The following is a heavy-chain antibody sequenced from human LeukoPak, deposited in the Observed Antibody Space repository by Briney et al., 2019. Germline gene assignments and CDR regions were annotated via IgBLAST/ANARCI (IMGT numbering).Heavy chain of an antibody. Sequence: GGSLRLSCAASGFTFSSYWMSWVRQAPGKGLEWVANIKQDGSEKYYVDSVKGRFTISRDNAKNSLYLQMNSLRAEDTAVYYCARGPGGNWKDFDYWGRGTLVTVSS. CDR2: IKQDGSEK. V-gene: IGHV3-7*01. CDR3: ARGPGGNWKDFDY. J-gene: IGHJ4*02. D-gene: IGHD1-20*01. CDR1: GFTFSSYW.